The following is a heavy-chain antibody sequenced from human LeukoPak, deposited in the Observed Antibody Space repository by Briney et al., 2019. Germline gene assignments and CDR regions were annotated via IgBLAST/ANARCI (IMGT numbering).Heavy chain of an antibody. CDR1: GYTFTGYY. CDR3: ARDARARVVVPAALGY. CDR2: INPNSGGT. V-gene: IGHV1-2*02. Sequence: ASVKVSCKASGYTFTGYYMHWVRQAPGQGLEWMGWINPNSGGTNYAQKFQGRVTMTRDTSISTAYMELSRLRSDDTAVYYCARDARARVVVPAALGYWGRGTLVTVSS. D-gene: IGHD2-2*01. J-gene: IGHJ4*02.